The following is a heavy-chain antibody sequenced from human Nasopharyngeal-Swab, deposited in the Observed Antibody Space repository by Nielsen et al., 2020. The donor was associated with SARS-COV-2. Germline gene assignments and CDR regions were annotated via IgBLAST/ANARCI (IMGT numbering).Heavy chain of an antibody. J-gene: IGHJ4*02. Sequence: GGSLRLSCAASGFDFSTFWMAWVRQAPGKGLEWVASIKQDGHEKFYVDSVKGRFTISRDDAKNPLSLQMNSLRVEDTAVYYCARALWSGYIWGQGTLVTVSS. CDR3: ARALWSGYI. CDR2: IKQDGHEK. V-gene: IGHV3-7*01. D-gene: IGHD3-3*01. CDR1: GFDFSTFW.